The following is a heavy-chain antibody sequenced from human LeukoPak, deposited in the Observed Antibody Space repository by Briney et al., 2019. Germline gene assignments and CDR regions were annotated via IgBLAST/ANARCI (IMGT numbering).Heavy chain of an antibody. CDR3: ATVRGNYGDSVWWYLDY. V-gene: IGHV3-23*01. CDR1: GFIFSSYA. D-gene: IGHD4-17*01. CDR2: IISGGST. Sequence: GRSLRLSCAASGFIFSSYAMTWVRQAPGQGLEWVSGIISGGSTYYADSMKGRFTISRDNSKNTLYLQINSLSPGDTAVYYCATVRGNYGDSVWWYLDYWGRGTLVTVSS. J-gene: IGHJ2*01.